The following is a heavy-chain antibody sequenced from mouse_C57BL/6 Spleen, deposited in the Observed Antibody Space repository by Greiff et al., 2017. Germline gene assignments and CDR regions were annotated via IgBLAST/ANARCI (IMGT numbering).Heavy chain of an antibody. CDR2: IDPENGDT. Sequence: EVKLQESGAELVRPGASVKLSCTASGFNIKDDYMHWVKQRPEQGLEWIGWIDPENGDTEYASKFQGKATITADTSSNTAYLQLSSLTSEDTAVYYCCGGSSHYAMDYWGQGTSVTVSS. D-gene: IGHD1-1*01. CDR1: GFNIKDDY. J-gene: IGHJ4*01. V-gene: IGHV14-4*01. CDR3: CGGSSHYAMDY.